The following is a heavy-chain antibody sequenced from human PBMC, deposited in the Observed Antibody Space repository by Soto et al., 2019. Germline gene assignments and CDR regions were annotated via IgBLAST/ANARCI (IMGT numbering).Heavy chain of an antibody. D-gene: IGHD2-8*02. CDR2: VSPKSGGT. Sequence: ASVKVSCKASGYNFSDYYIHWVRQAPGQGLEWLGWVSPKSGGTNYAQKFKGRVTLTRDTSSNTVYMDLSGLKSDDTAVFYCAREISGGGTLNWFDPWGQGTLVTVSS. CDR3: AREISGGGTLNWFDP. CDR1: GYNFSDYY. J-gene: IGHJ5*02. V-gene: IGHV1-2*02.